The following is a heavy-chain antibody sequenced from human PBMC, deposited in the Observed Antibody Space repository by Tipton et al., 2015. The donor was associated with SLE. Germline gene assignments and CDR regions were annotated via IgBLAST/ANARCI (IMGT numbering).Heavy chain of an antibody. CDR3: ARLGYCTSGVCFTGIDL. Sequence: TLSLTCTVSGDSITDSGYSWNWVRQHPGAGLEWIGYIHHSGRTDYNPSLRSRVTISVDTSKKQFSLNLSSVTAADTAIYYCARLGYCTSGVCFTGIDLWGQGILVTVSS. CDR2: IHHSGRT. D-gene: IGHD2-8*01. CDR1: GDSITDSGYS. V-gene: IGHV4-30-4*01. J-gene: IGHJ5*02.